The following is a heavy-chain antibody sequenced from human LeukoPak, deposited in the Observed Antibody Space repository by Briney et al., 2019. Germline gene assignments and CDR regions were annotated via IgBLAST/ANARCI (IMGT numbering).Heavy chain of an antibody. CDR2: ISYDGSNK. CDR1: GFIFSSYA. J-gene: IGHJ4*02. V-gene: IGHV3-30-3*01. D-gene: IGHD3-10*01. Sequence: SGGSLRLSCAASGFIFSSYAMHWVRQAPGKGLEWVAVISYDGSNKYYADSVKGRFTISRDNSKNTLYLQMNSLRAEDTAVYYCARESPHYGSGSYYSYFDYWGQGTLVTVSS. CDR3: ARESPHYGSGSYYSYFDY.